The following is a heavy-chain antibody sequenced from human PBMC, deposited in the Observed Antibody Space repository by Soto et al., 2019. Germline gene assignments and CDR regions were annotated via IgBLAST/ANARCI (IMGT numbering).Heavy chain of an antibody. CDR2: IHHSGAT. CDR1: GASVSDCDW. V-gene: IGHV4-4*02. Sequence: QVHLQESGPGLVKPSGTLSLTCTVSGASVSDCDWWCCVRQPPAKGLVWIVEIHHSGATTHNYSVKNRVTISSNNSNNHLSRPLNAVTAADSAGAYRAGRYYSSSPYWGQGILVTVSS. J-gene: IGHJ4*02. D-gene: IGHD1-26*01. CDR3: AGRYYSSSPY.